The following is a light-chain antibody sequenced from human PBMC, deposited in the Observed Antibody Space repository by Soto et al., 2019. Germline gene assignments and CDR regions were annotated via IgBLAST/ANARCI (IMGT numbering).Light chain of an antibody. J-gene: IGKJ1*01. CDR3: QQYAASPRT. V-gene: IGKV3-20*01. Sequence: EVVLTQSPGTLSLSPRERATLSCRASQSVSNNYLAWYQHKTGQAPRLLIYGASNRAPGIPDRFSGSGSGPDFTLTISRLEPEDVAVYYCQQYAASPRTFGQGTLVEVK. CDR2: GAS. CDR1: QSVSNNY.